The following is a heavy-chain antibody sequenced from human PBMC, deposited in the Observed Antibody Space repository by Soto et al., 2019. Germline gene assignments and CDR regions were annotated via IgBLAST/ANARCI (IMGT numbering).Heavy chain of an antibody. CDR2: TSYDGSDK. Sequence: QVQLVESGGGVVQPGTSLRVSCVGSGFTFTSYVIHWVRQAPGKGLEWVALTSYDGSDKYYDDSVRGRFTISRDNSRNTVDLQMDSLRLEDTALYYCARWGTTGGLDVWGQGTLVSVSS. D-gene: IGHD3-16*01. CDR3: ARWGTTGGLDV. V-gene: IGHV3-30*19. CDR1: GFTFTSYV. J-gene: IGHJ1*01.